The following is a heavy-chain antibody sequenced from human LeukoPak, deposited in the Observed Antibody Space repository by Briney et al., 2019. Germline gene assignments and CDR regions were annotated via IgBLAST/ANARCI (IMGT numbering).Heavy chain of an antibody. Sequence: SETLSLTCTVSGVSISSSNYYWGWIRQPPGKGLEWIGSMFYSGNTYYNPSLKSRVTISVDTSKNHFSLRLRSVTAVDTALYYCASGNQLVAFNIWGQGTMVTLSS. D-gene: IGHD1-1*01. J-gene: IGHJ3*02. CDR2: MFYSGNT. CDR3: ASGNQLVAFNI. CDR1: GVSISSSNYY. V-gene: IGHV4-39*07.